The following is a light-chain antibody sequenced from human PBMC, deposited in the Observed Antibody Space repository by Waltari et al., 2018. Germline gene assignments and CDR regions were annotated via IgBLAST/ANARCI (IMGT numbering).Light chain of an antibody. CDR2: DAS. CDR1: QTVRSY. J-gene: IGKJ2*01. V-gene: IGKV3-11*01. CDR3: QQRSNWPYT. Sequence: EIVLTQSPATLSLSPGERATLSCRASQTVRSYLAWYQQKPGQAPRLLIFDASSRAPGVAAEFSGSGSGTDFTLTVSNLEPEDCAVYYCQQRSNWPYTFGQGTRVEIK.